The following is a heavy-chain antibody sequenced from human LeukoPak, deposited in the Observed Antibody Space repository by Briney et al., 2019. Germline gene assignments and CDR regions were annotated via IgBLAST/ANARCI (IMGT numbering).Heavy chain of an antibody. CDR2: INHSGST. Sequence: SETLSLTCAVYGGSFSGYYWSWIRQPPRKGLEWIGEINHSGSTNYNPSLKRRVTISVDTSKNQFSLKLSSVTAADTAVYYCARGGRRVVVPAALAQDGMDVWGQGTTVTVSS. J-gene: IGHJ6*02. CDR1: GGSFSGYY. CDR3: ARGGRRVVVPAALAQDGMDV. D-gene: IGHD2-2*01. V-gene: IGHV4-34*01.